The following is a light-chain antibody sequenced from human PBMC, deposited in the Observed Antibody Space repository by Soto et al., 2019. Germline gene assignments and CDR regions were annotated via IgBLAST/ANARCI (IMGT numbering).Light chain of an antibody. CDR1: QNVNND. J-gene: IGKJ5*01. Sequence: EIVMTQSPVTLSVSPGERATLSCRATQNVNNDLAWYQQKPGQAPRLLIYGASTRATGIPARFSGSGSGTEFTLTISSLQSEDFAVYFCQQYNDWPPITFGQETRLEIK. V-gene: IGKV3-15*01. CDR2: GAS. CDR3: QQYNDWPPIT.